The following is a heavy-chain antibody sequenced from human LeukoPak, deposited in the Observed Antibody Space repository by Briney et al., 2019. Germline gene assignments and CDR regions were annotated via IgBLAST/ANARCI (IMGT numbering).Heavy chain of an antibody. D-gene: IGHD1-26*01. J-gene: IGHJ6*02. CDR2: IYTNEST. CDR1: GAFISSYY. Sequence: SETLSLTCTVSGAFISSYYWSWIRQPAGQGLEWIGRIYTNESTSYNPSLKTRVTMSVDTSKNQFSLKLRSVTAADTAVYYCARNRGSHRYYYGMDVWGQGTTVTVSS. CDR3: ARNRGSHRYYYGMDV. V-gene: IGHV4-4*07.